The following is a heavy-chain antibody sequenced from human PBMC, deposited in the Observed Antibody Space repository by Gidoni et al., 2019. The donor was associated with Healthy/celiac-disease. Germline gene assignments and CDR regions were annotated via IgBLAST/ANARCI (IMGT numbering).Heavy chain of an antibody. CDR1: GFTFSSYG. V-gene: IGHV3-33*01. CDR2: RWYDGSNK. CDR3: ARGSGGVVVPGRFDY. D-gene: IGHD2-15*01. J-gene: IGHJ4*02. Sequence: QVQLVESGGGVVQPGRSLSLSCAASGFTFSSYGMHWVGQAPGKGLEWVAVRWYDGSNKYYADSVKGRFTISRDNSKNTLYLQMNSLRAEDTAVYYCARGSGGVVVPGRFDYWGQGTLVTVSS.